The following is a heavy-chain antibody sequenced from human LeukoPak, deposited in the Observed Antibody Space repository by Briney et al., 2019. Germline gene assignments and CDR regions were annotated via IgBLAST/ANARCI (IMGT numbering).Heavy chain of an antibody. V-gene: IGHV3-33*01. CDR1: GFTFSSYG. CDR2: IWYDGSNK. CDR3: ASSLAAPWF. D-gene: IGHD6-6*01. Sequence: PGGSLRLSCAASGFTFSSYGMHWVRQAPGKGLEWVAVIWYDGSNKYYADSVKGRFTISRDNSKNTLYLQMNSLRAEDTAVYYCASSLAAPWFWGQGTLVTVSS. J-gene: IGHJ4*02.